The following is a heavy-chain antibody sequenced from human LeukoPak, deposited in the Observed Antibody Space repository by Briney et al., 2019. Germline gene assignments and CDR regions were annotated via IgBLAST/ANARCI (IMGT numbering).Heavy chain of an antibody. Sequence: SETLSLTCAVYGGSFSGYCWSWIRQPPGKGLEWIAEINHSGNTNYNPSLKSRVTISVDTSKNQFSLNLISLTAAATAVYYCARVGCSGGTCYSRDFDFWGQGNLVTVSS. J-gene: IGHJ4*02. CDR3: ARVGCSGGTCYSRDFDF. D-gene: IGHD2-15*01. CDR2: INHSGNT. CDR1: GGSFSGYC. V-gene: IGHV4-34*01.